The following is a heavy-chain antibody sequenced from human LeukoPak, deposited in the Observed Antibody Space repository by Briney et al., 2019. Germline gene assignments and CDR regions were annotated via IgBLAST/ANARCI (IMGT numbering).Heavy chain of an antibody. V-gene: IGHV4-34*01. J-gene: IGHJ4*02. D-gene: IGHD5-18*01. CDR2: INHSGST. CDR1: GGSFSGYY. CDR3: AITPMDTAMAKGSDY. Sequence: SETLSLTCAVYGGSFSGYYWSWIRQPPGKGLEWIGEINHSGSTNYNPSLKSRVTISVDTSKNQFSLKLSSVTAADTAVYYCAITPMDTAMAKGSDYWGQGTLVTVSS.